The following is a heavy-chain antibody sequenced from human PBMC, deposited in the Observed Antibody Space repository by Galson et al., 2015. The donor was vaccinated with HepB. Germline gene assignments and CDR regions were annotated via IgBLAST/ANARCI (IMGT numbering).Heavy chain of an antibody. Sequence: QSGAEVTKPGESLRISCKGSGYSFTSYWISWVRQMPGKGLEWMGRIDPSDSYTNYSPSFQGHVTISADKSISTAYLQWSSLKASDTAMYYCARRVEVQLPGGDAFDIWGQGTMVTVSS. CDR2: IDPSDSYT. V-gene: IGHV5-10-1*01. CDR1: GYSFTSYW. D-gene: IGHD5-18*01. J-gene: IGHJ3*02. CDR3: ARRVEVQLPGGDAFDI.